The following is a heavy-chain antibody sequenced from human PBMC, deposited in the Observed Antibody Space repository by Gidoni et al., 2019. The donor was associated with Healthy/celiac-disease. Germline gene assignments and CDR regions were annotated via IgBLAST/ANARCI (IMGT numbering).Heavy chain of an antibody. V-gene: IGHV4-34*01. D-gene: IGHD3-22*01. CDR1: GGSVSGYY. Sequence: QVQLQQWGAGLLKPSETLSLTCAVYGGSVSGYYWSWIRQPPGKGLEWIGEINHSGTTNYNPSLKRRVTISVDTSKNQFSLKLSSVTAADTAVYYCARGPYDSSGYYYGMDVWGQGTTVTVSS. CDR3: ARGPYDSSGYYYGMDV. CDR2: INHSGTT. J-gene: IGHJ6*02.